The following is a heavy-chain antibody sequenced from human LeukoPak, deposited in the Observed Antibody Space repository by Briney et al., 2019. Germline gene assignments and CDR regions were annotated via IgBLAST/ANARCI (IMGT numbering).Heavy chain of an antibody. Sequence: PSETLSLTCAVYGGSFSGYYWSWIRQPPGKGLEWIGEINHSGSTNYNPSLKSRVTISVDTSKNQFSLKLSSVTAADTAVYYCARAPTTVTTPGVFDIWGKGKMFTVSS. CDR1: GGSFSGYY. D-gene: IGHD4-17*01. CDR3: ARAPTTVTTPGVFDI. V-gene: IGHV4-34*01. CDR2: INHSGST. J-gene: IGHJ3*02.